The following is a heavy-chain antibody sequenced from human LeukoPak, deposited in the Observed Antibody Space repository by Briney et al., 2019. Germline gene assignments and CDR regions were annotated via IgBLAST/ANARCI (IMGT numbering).Heavy chain of an antibody. V-gene: IGHV4-59*08. CDR3: ARAGIGSSSFWFDP. CDR2: IYYTGST. CDR1: GGSISSYY. Sequence: PSETLSLTCTVSGGSISSYYWSWIRQPPGKGLEWIGYIYYTGSTYYNPSLKSRVTMSVDTSKNQFSLKLSSVTAADTAVYYCARAGIGSSSFWFDPWGQGTLVTVSS. J-gene: IGHJ5*02. D-gene: IGHD6-6*01.